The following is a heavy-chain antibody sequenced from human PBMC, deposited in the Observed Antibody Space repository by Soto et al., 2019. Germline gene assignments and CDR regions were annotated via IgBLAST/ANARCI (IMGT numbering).Heavy chain of an antibody. Sequence: PWWALRLSCAASGFTFSSYGMHWVRQAPGKGLEWVAVISYDGSKKYYADSVKGRFTISRDNSKNTLYLQMHSLKVEDTAVYYCAKDSYNNGEFDYSGQATLVT. J-gene: IGHJ4*02. CDR2: ISYDGSKK. CDR1: GFTFSSYG. D-gene: IGHD1-1*01. CDR3: AKDSYNNGEFDY. V-gene: IGHV3-30*18.